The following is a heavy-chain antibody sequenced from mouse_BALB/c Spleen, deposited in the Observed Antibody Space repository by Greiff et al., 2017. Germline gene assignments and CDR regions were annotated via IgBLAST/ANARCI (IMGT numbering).Heavy chain of an antibody. V-gene: IGHV8-8*01. Sequence: QVTLKVSGPGILKPSQTLSLTCSFSGFSLSTSGMGVGWIRQPSGKGLEWLAHIWWDDDKYYNPSLKSQLTISKDTSRNQVFLKITSVDTADTATYYCARIYYDYDDGNYYAMDYWGQGTSVTVSS. CDR3: ARIYYDYDDGNYYAMDY. J-gene: IGHJ4*01. CDR1: GFSLSTSGMG. CDR2: IWWDDDK. D-gene: IGHD2-4*01.